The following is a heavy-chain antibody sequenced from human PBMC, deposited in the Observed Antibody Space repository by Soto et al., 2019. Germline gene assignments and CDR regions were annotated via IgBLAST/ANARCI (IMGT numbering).Heavy chain of an antibody. J-gene: IGHJ4*02. CDR1: GYTFTSYG. D-gene: IGHD6-19*01. CDR2: ISAYNGNT. Sequence: ASVKVSFKASGYTFTSYGISWVRQAPGQGLEWMGWISAYNGNTNYAQKLQGRVTMTTDTSTSTAYMELRSLRSDDTAVYYCARDRSGWYEYDYWGQGTLVTVSS. CDR3: ARDRSGWYEYDY. V-gene: IGHV1-18*01.